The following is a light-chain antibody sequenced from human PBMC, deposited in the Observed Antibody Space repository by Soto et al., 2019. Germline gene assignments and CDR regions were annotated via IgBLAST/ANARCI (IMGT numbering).Light chain of an antibody. J-gene: IGKJ1*01. CDR3: QQYGSSSWT. CDR2: GAS. Sequence: EMVLTQSPGTLSLSPGERATLSCRASQSVSASYLAWYQQKPGQSPRLLINGASSRATGIPDRFSGSGSGTYFTLTSSRLEPEDFAVYYCQQYGSSSWTFGQGTKVEIK. V-gene: IGKV3-20*01. CDR1: QSVSASY.